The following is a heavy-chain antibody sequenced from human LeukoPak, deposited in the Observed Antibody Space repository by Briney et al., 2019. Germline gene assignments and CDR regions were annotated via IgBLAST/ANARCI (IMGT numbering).Heavy chain of an antibody. J-gene: IGHJ4*02. CDR2: ISGNGGST. V-gene: IGHV3-64*01. CDR1: GFTYSSYA. D-gene: IGHD3-16*01. CDR3: ATAAGMDYGYFDY. Sequence: PGGSLRLSCAASGFTYSSYAMQGVRQAAGKGREYVSAISGNGGSTYYANSVKGRFTISRDNSKNTLYLQIASLRAADMAVYYCATAAGMDYGYFDYWGQGTLVTVSS.